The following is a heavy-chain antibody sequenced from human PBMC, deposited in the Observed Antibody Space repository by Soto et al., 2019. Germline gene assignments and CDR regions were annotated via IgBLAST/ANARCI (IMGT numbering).Heavy chain of an antibody. V-gene: IGHV3-21*01. Sequence: GGSLRLSCAASGFTFSSYSMNWVRQAPGEGLEWVSSISSSSSYIDYADSVKGRFTISRENAKNSLYLEMNSLRAEDTAVYYCARDRAQGQYYYGSGRNDAFDIWGQGTMVTVSS. CDR3: ARDRAQGQYYYGSGRNDAFDI. CDR1: GFTFSSYS. J-gene: IGHJ3*02. D-gene: IGHD3-10*01. CDR2: ISSSSSYI.